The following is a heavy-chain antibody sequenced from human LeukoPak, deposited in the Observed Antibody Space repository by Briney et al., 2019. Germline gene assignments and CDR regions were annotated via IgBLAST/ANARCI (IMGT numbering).Heavy chain of an antibody. D-gene: IGHD3-10*01. Sequence: GGSLRLSCAASGFTFSSYAMSWVRQAPGKGLEWVAVISYDGSNKYYADSVKGRFTISRDNSKNTLYLQMNSLRAEDTAVYYCAKDVGDWYFDLWGRGTLVTVSS. J-gene: IGHJ2*01. V-gene: IGHV3-30*18. CDR2: ISYDGSNK. CDR3: AKDVGDWYFDL. CDR1: GFTFSSYA.